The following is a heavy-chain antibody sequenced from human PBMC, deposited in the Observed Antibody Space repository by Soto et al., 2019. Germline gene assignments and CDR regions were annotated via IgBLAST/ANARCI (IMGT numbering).Heavy chain of an antibody. Sequence: SETMSVTSAVEGGSFSRYYWSWLRQPHGKGLEWIGEVNHSGSTNYNPSLKSRVTISVDTSKNQFSLKLSSVTAADTAVYYCARAGYSSRRYSGWRALIYRGQGTLVTVSS. CDR1: GGSFSRYY. D-gene: IGHD6-19*01. CDR2: VNHSGST. J-gene: IGHJ4*02. CDR3: ARAGYSSRRYSGWRALIY. V-gene: IGHV4-34*01.